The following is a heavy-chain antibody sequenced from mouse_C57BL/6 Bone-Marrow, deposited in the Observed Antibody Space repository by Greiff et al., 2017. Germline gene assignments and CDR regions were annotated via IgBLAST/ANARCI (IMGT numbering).Heavy chain of an antibody. J-gene: IGHJ2*01. Sequence: EVMLVESGGGLVQPGGSMKLSCAASGFTFSDAWMDWVRQSPEKGLEWVAEIRNKANNHATYYAESVKGRFTISRDDSKSSVYLQMHSLRAADTGIYYCTRDGSSSFDYWGQGTTLTVSS. CDR1: GFTFSDAW. D-gene: IGHD1-1*01. CDR3: TRDGSSSFDY. CDR2: IRNKANNHAT. V-gene: IGHV6-6*01.